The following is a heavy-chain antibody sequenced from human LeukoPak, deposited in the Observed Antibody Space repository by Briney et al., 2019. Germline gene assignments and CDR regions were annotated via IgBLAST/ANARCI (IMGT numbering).Heavy chain of an antibody. V-gene: IGHV5-51*01. D-gene: IGHD1-20*01. J-gene: IGHJ4*02. Sequence: GESLKISCKGFGYSFTTYWIGRVRQMPGKGLEWMGIIYPGDSDIRYSPSFQGQVTISADKSISTAYLQWSSLKASDTATYFCARQLGERTFNWNDFDYWGQGTLVSVSS. CDR3: ARQLGERTFNWNDFDY. CDR2: IYPGDSDI. CDR1: GYSFTTYW.